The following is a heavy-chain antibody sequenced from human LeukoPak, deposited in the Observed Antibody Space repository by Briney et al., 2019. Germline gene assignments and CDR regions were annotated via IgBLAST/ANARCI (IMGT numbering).Heavy chain of an antibody. J-gene: IGHJ4*02. CDR1: GCTFSSYA. CDR3: ARGRTYCSSTRCYTGYFDY. Sequence: GASVKVSCKASGCTFSSYAISWVRQAPGQGLEWMGGIIPIFGTANYAQKFQGRVTITTDESTSTAYMELSSLRSEDTAVYYCARGRTYCSSTRCYTGYFDYWGQGTLVTVSS. D-gene: IGHD2-2*02. V-gene: IGHV1-69*05. CDR2: IIPIFGTA.